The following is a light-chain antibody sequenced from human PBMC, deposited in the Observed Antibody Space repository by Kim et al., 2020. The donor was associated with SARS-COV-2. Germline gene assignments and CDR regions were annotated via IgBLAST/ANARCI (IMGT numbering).Light chain of an antibody. V-gene: IGKV3-20*01. CDR3: QQYSSSPAT. Sequence: SPGERDTLSCRASQSVSSNYLAWYQQKPSQAPRLLIYGASSRATGIPDRFSGSGSGTDFTLTITRLEPEDFAVYYCQQYSSSPATFGQGTKVDIK. J-gene: IGKJ1*01. CDR2: GAS. CDR1: QSVSSNY.